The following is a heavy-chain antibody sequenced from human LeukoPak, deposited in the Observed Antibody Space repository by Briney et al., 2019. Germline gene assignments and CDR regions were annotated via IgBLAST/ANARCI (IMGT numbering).Heavy chain of an antibody. V-gene: IGHV3-48*03. CDR2: ISSSGSPI. Sequence: GGSLRLSCAASGFTFNSYEMNWVRQAPGKGLEWVSYISSSGSPIYYADSVEGRFTISRDNAKNALYLQMNSLRAEDTAVYYCSSGSYHNDYWGQGTLVTVSS. D-gene: IGHD3-10*01. CDR3: SSGSYHNDY. CDR1: GFTFNSYE. J-gene: IGHJ4*02.